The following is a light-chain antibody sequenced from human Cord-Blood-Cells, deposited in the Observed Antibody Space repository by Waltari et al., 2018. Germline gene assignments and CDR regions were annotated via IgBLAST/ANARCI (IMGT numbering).Light chain of an antibody. CDR3: QQSYSTPYT. V-gene: IGKV1-39*01. CDR1: QSISSY. Sequence: DLQMTQSPSSLSASVADRVTITCRASQSISSYLNWYQQKPGKAPKLLIYAASSWQSGVPSRVSGSGSGTDFTLTISSLQPEDFATYYCQQSYSTPYTFGQGTKLEIK. CDR2: AAS. J-gene: IGKJ2*01.